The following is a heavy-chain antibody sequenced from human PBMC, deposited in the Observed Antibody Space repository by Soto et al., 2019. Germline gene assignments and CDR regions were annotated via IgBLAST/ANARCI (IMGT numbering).Heavy chain of an antibody. CDR3: AREVADYYGSGSYSGVGAFDY. Sequence: SETLSLTCTVSGGSVSSGSYYWSWIRQPPGKGLEWIGYIYYSGSTNYNPSLKSRVTISVDTSKNQFSLKLSSVTAADTAVYYCAREVADYYGSGSYSGVGAFDYWGQGTLVTVSS. V-gene: IGHV4-61*01. CDR2: IYYSGST. J-gene: IGHJ4*02. D-gene: IGHD3-10*01. CDR1: GGSVSSGSYY.